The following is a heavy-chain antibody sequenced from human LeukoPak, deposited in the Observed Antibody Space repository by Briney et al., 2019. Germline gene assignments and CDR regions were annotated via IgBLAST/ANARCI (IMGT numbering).Heavy chain of an antibody. V-gene: IGHV4-34*01. CDR1: GGSFSGYY. CDR2: INHSGST. J-gene: IGHJ3*02. CDR3: ARPGAMYAFDI. D-gene: IGHD1-26*01. Sequence: SETLSLTCAVYGGSFSGYYWSWIRQPPGKGLEWIGEINHSGSTNYNPSLKSRVTISVDTSKNQFSLKLSSVTAADTAVYYCARPGAMYAFDIWGQGTMVTVSS.